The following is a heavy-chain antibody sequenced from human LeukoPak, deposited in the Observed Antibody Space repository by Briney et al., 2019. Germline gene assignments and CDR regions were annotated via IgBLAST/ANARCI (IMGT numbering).Heavy chain of an antibody. CDR2: IIPILGIA. J-gene: IGHJ4*02. Sequence: SVKVSCKASGGTFSSYTISWVRQAPGQGLEWMGRIIPILGIANYAQKLQGRVTITADKSTSTAYMELSSLRSEDTAVYYCARDFGYCSSTSCYTADYWGQGTLVTVSS. CDR1: GGTFSSYT. D-gene: IGHD2-2*02. V-gene: IGHV1-69*04. CDR3: ARDFGYCSSTSCYTADY.